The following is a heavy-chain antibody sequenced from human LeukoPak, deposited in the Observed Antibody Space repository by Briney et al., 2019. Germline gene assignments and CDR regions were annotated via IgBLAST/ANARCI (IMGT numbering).Heavy chain of an antibody. CDR1: GFTFGDYA. D-gene: IGHD1-26*01. CDR2: ISGSGGNT. Sequence: GGSLRLSCTASGFTFGDYAMNWVRQAPGKGLEWVSAISGSGGNTYYADSVKGRFTISRDNPRNTLYLQMNSLRAEDTAMYHCAKEWELTYWGQGTLVTVSS. V-gene: IGHV3-23*01. CDR3: AKEWELTY. J-gene: IGHJ4*02.